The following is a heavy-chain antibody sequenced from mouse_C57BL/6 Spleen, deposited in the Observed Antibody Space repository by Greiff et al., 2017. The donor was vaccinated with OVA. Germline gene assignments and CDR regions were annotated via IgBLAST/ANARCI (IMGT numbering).Heavy chain of an antibody. CDR3: ARYYGNPYWYFDV. D-gene: IGHD2-1*01. Sequence: QVQLQQPGAELVKPGASVKLSCKASGYTFTSYWMQWVKQRPGQGLEWIGKIDPSDSYTNYNQKFKGKATLTVDTSSSTAYMQLSSLTSEDSAVYYCARYYGNPYWYFDVWGTGTTVTVSS. CDR2: IDPSDSYT. V-gene: IGHV1-50*01. J-gene: IGHJ1*03. CDR1: GYTFTSYW.